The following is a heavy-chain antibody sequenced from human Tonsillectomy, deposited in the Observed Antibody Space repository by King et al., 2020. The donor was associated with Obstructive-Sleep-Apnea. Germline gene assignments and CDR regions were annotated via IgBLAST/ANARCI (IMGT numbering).Heavy chain of an antibody. D-gene: IGHD6-13*01. Sequence: VQLVESGGGLVQPGGCLRLSCAASVFTFSSSALSCVRQAPGKGLEWVSAIIGSGVITYYADSVKGRFTISRDNSKTTLYLQMNSLRAEDTAVYYCAKDPLRIAAAGTSWFDPWGQGTLVTVSS. CDR1: VFTFSSSA. CDR3: AKDPLRIAAAGTSWFDP. CDR2: IIGSGVIT. V-gene: IGHV3-23*04. J-gene: IGHJ5*02.